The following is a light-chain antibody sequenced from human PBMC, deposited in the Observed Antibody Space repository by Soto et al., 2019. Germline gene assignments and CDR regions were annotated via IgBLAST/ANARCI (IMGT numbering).Light chain of an antibody. CDR1: QRISSW. CDR2: KAS. Sequence: DIQMTQSPSTLSASVGDRVTITCRASQRISSWLAWYQQKPGKAPKLLIYKASSLESGVPSRFSGSGSGTEFTLTISSLQPDDFATYYCQQYNRYSWTFGQGTKLEI. CDR3: QQYNRYSWT. V-gene: IGKV1-5*03. J-gene: IGKJ1*01.